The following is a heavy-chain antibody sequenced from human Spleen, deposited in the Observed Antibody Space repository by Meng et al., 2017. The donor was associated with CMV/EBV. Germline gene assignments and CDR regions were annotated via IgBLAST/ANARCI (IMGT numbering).Heavy chain of an antibody. CDR2: INSRAGTI. Sequence: SLRLSCVASEFTFSDYWMAWIRQAPGKGLEWISYINSRAGTIYYADSVKGRFTVSRDNAKNSVFLQMNSLRAEDTALYYCARLGQFDYWGQGTLVTVSS. CDR3: ARLGQFDY. D-gene: IGHD1-26*01. J-gene: IGHJ4*02. V-gene: IGHV3-11*01. CDR1: EFTFSDYW.